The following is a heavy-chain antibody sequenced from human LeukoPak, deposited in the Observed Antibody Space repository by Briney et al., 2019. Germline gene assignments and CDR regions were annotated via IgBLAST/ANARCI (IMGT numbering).Heavy chain of an antibody. CDR2: IYYSGST. Sequence: SETLSLTCTVSGDAITSDKYYWGWIRQPPGKGLEWIGYIYYSGSTNYNPSLKSRVTISVDTSKNQFSLKLSSVTAADTAVYYCARLYSSGWYVDYWGQGTLVTVSS. D-gene: IGHD6-19*01. CDR3: ARLYSSGWYVDY. J-gene: IGHJ4*02. V-gene: IGHV4-61*01. CDR1: GDAITSDKYY.